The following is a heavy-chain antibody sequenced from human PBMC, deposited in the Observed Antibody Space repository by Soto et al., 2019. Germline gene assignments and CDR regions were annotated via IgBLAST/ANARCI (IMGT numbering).Heavy chain of an antibody. Sequence: SETLSLTCAVYGGSFSGYYWSLIRQPPGKGLEWIGEINHSGSTNYNPSLKSRVTISVDTSKNQFSLKLSSVTAADTAVYYCARLGGSYAVPHFDYWGQGTLITVS. CDR3: ARLGGSYAVPHFDY. D-gene: IGHD1-26*01. CDR2: INHSGST. J-gene: IGHJ4*02. V-gene: IGHV4-34*01. CDR1: GGSFSGYY.